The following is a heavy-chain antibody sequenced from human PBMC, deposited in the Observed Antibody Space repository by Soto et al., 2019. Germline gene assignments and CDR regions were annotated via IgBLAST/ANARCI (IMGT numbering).Heavy chain of an antibody. D-gene: IGHD2-8*01. J-gene: IGHJ5*01. CDR1: GLTFSGFD. Sequence: QPGGSLRLSCEASGLTFSGFDMHWVRQPTGKGLEWVSSIGTAGDTYYAVSVKGRFTISRDNAKNSLSLQMNSLRAGDMAVYFCAKSQEMVTHSFDSWGDGTQVTFSS. V-gene: IGHV3-13*01. CDR3: AKSQEMVTHSFDS. CDR2: IGTAGDT.